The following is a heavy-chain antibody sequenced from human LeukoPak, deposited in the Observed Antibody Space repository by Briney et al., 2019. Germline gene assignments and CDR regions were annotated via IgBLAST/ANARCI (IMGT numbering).Heavy chain of an antibody. CDR1: GGSISSYY. CDR3: ARGRAGSGSSLNWFDP. J-gene: IGHJ5*02. V-gene: IGHV4-59*01. Sequence: SETLSLTCTVSGGSISSYYWSWIRQPPGKGLEWIGYIYYSGSTNYNPSLKSRVTISVDTSKNQFSLKLSSVTAADTAVYYCARGRAGSGSSLNWFDPWGQGTLVTVSS. CDR2: IYYSGST. D-gene: IGHD1-26*01.